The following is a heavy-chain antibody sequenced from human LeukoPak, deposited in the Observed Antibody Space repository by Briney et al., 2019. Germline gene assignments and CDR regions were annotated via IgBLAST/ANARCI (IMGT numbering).Heavy chain of an antibody. J-gene: IGHJ3*01. D-gene: IGHD3-16*01. Sequence: GGSLRLSCAASGFTFSSYWMHWVRQDPGKGLLWVSRIDTYGTVTDYADSVKGRFTISRDNAKNTLYLQMNSLRAEDTAVYYCARDFLHLGGWGQGTMVTVSS. CDR1: GFTFSSYW. CDR3: ARDFLHLGG. V-gene: IGHV3-74*01. CDR2: IDTYGTVT.